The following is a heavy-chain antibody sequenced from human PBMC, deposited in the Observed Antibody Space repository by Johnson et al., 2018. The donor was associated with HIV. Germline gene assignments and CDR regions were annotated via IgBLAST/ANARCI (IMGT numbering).Heavy chain of an antibody. V-gene: IGHV3-33*06. CDR3: AKEGLSGENYDFWSGQGDAFDI. D-gene: IGHD3-3*01. Sequence: VQLVESGGGVVQPGRSLRLSCAASGFTFSSYGMHWVRQAPGKGLEWVAVIWYDGSNKYSADSVKGRFTISRDNSKNTLYLQMNSLRAEDTAVYYCAKEGLSGENYDFWSGQGDAFDIWGQGTMVTVSS. CDR1: GFTFSSYG. CDR2: IWYDGSNK. J-gene: IGHJ3*02.